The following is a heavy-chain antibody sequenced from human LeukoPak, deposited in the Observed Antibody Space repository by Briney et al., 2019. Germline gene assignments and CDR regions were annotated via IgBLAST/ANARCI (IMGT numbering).Heavy chain of an antibody. CDR3: ARDESEQGLVGDY. CDR1: GYTFTSYG. J-gene: IGHJ4*02. D-gene: IGHD6-19*01. CDR2: ISAYNANT. Sequence: ASLKVSCKASGYTFTSYGISWARQAPGQGLEWMGWISAYNANTNYAQKLQGRVTMTTDSSTSTAYMELRSLRSDGTGVYYGARDESEQGLVGDYGGQGTVVTVS. V-gene: IGHV1-18*04.